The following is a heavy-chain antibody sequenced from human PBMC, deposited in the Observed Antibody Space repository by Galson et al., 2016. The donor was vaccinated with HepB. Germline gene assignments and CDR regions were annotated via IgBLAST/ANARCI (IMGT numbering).Heavy chain of an antibody. CDR1: GYTFTSYG. CDR3: ARPTYYYGSGSWYFFDY. CDR2: ISAYNAYT. Sequence: SVKVSCKASGYTFTSYGIIWVRQAPGQGLEWMGWISAYNAYTNYAQNLQGRVTMTIDTSTSPAYMELRSLRSDDTAVYYCARPTYYYGSGSWYFFDYWGQGTLVTVSS. V-gene: IGHV1-18*04. J-gene: IGHJ4*02. D-gene: IGHD3-10*01.